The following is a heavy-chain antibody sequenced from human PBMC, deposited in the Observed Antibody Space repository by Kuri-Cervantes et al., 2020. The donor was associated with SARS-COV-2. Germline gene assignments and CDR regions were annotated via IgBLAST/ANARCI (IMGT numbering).Heavy chain of an antibody. Sequence: SVKVSCKASGGTFSSYAVSWVRQAPGQGLEWMGGIILIFGTANYAQKFQGRVTITADESTSTAYMDLTSLRSEDTAVYYCALGYWGSGYPRSYYYMDVWGKGTTVTVSS. CDR1: GGTFSSYA. CDR3: ALGYWGSGYPRSYYYMDV. CDR2: IILIFGTA. J-gene: IGHJ6*03. D-gene: IGHD3-22*01. V-gene: IGHV1-69*13.